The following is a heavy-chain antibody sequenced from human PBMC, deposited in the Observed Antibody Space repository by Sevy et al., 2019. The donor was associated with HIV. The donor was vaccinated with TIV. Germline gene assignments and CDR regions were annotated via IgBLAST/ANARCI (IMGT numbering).Heavy chain of an antibody. CDR3: ARANNWKGAFDL. CDR1: GFIVSSNY. CDR2: IYSGGNT. J-gene: IGHJ3*01. D-gene: IGHD1-1*01. Sequence: GESLKISCAVSGFIVSSNYMSWVRQAPGKGLEWVSVIYSGGNTSYADSVKGRFTISRDISKNTLDLQMNSLRAEDTAVYYCARANNWKGAFDLWGQGTMVTVPS. V-gene: IGHV3-53*01.